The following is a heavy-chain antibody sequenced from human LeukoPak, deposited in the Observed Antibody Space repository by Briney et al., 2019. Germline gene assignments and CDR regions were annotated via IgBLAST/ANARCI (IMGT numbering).Heavy chain of an antibody. CDR3: ARGYYGSGSYYTFDY. CDR2: MNPNSGNT. D-gene: IGHD3-10*01. V-gene: IGHV1-8*01. Sequence: GASVKVSCKASGYTFTSYGINWVRQATGQGLEWMGWMNPNSGNTGYAQKFQGRVTLTRNNSISTAYMELSSLRSEDTAVYYCARGYYGSGSYYTFDYWGQGTLVTVSS. CDR1: GYTFTSYG. J-gene: IGHJ4*02.